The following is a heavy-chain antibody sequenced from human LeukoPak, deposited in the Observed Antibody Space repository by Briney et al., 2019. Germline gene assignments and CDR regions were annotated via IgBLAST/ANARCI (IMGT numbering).Heavy chain of an antibody. Sequence: PGGSLRLSCAASGFTFSSYAMHWVRQAPGKGLEWVAVIWYDGSNKYYADSVKGRFTISRDNSKNTLYLQMNSLRAEDTAVYYCARGQSSSWYFDYWGQGTLVTVSS. V-gene: IGHV3-33*08. J-gene: IGHJ4*02. CDR2: IWYDGSNK. CDR3: ARGQSSSWYFDY. D-gene: IGHD6-13*01. CDR1: GFTFSSYA.